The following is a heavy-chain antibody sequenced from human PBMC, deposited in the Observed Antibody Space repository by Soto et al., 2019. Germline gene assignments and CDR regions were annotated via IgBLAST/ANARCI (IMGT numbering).Heavy chain of an antibody. Sequence: TLSLTCAVYGGSFSGYYWSWVRQPPGKGLEWIGEITHSGGINYNPSLESRVTMSLDTSKNQFSLRLNSVSDADTAVYYCARLFAGATGNWYFDLWGRGTLVTVSS. J-gene: IGHJ2*01. D-gene: IGHD1-1*01. CDR3: ARLFAGATGNWYFDL. CDR2: ITHSGGI. CDR1: GGSFSGYY. V-gene: IGHV4-34*01.